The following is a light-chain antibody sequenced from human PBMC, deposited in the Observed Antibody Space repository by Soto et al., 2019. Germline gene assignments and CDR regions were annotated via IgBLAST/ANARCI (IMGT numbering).Light chain of an antibody. V-gene: IGKV1-27*01. CDR2: GAS. CDR3: QKFNSAPQT. CDR1: QDISLY. J-gene: IGKJ1*01. Sequence: DFQMTHSPPSLSASVGDRVTISCRASQDISLYLAWYQQKPGKAPELLIYGASTLQSGVPSRFSGSRSGTDFTLTISSLQPEDVATYYCQKFNSAPQTFGQGTKVEIK.